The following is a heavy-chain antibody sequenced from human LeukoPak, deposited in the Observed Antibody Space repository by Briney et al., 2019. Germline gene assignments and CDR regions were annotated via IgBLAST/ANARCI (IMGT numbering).Heavy chain of an antibody. CDR2: ISGSGGST. CDR1: GFTFSSYA. CDR3: AKGQCGSCYYWFDP. Sequence: LPGGSLRLSCAAPGFTFSSYAMSWVRQAPGKGLEWVSAISGSGGSTYYADSVKGRFTISRDNSKNTLYLQMNSLRAEDTAVYYCAKGQCGSCYYWFDPWGQGTLVTVSS. D-gene: IGHD2-15*01. V-gene: IGHV3-23*01. J-gene: IGHJ5*02.